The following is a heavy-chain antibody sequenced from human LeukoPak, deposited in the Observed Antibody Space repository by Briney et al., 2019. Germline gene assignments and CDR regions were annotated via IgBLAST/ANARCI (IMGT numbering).Heavy chain of an antibody. J-gene: IGHJ4*02. CDR2: INHSGST. V-gene: IGHV4-34*01. D-gene: IGHD5-18*01. CDR1: GGSFSGYY. Sequence: SETLSLTCAVYGGSFSGYYWSWNRQPPGKGLEWIGEINHSGSTNYNPSLKSRVTISVDTSKNQFSLKLTSVTAADTAVYNCARRDTAMVTSFDYWGQGTLVTVSS. CDR3: ARRDTAMVTSFDY.